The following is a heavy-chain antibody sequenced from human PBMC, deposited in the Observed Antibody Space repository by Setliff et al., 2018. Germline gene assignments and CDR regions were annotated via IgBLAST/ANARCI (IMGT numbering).Heavy chain of an antibody. CDR3: ARRASGWFPLDS. V-gene: IGHV5-51*01. CDR2: IYPGDSDT. CDR1: GYSFITYW. J-gene: IGHJ4*02. Sequence: GESLKISCTGSGYSFITYWIGWVRQMPGKGLEWMGIIYPGDSDTRYSPSFQGQVTISADKSSSTAYLQWSSLKASDTAIYYCARRASGWFPLDSWGQGTLVTVSS. D-gene: IGHD6-19*01.